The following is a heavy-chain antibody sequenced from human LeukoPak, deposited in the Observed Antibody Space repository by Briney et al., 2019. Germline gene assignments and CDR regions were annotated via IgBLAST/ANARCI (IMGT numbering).Heavy chain of an antibody. Sequence: GGSLRLSCAASGFTFSGYAMSWVRQAPGKGLEWVSSISGSGGNTYNADSVKGRFTISRDNSKNTLYLQMNSLRAEDTAVYYCAKDRSSVWYVGADFDCWGQGTLVTVSS. V-gene: IGHV3-23*01. J-gene: IGHJ4*02. CDR1: GFTFSGYA. CDR2: ISGSGGNT. CDR3: AKDRSSVWYVGADFDC. D-gene: IGHD6-19*01.